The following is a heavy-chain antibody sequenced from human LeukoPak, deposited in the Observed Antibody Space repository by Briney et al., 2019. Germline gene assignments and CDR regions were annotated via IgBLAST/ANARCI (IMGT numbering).Heavy chain of an antibody. V-gene: IGHV3-48*02. CDR2: ISSSSVPI. CDR3: ARGTTVLDY. J-gene: IGHJ4*02. CDR1: GFTFSSYN. D-gene: IGHD1-1*01. Sequence: QPGGSLRLSCAASGFTFSSYNMNWVRQAPGKGLEWVSYISSSSVPIYYTDSVKGRFTTSRDNAKNSLYLQMNSLRDEDTAVYYCARGTTVLDYWGQGTLVTVSS.